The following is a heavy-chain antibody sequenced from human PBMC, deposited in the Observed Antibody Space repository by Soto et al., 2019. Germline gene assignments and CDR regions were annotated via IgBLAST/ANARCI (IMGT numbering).Heavy chain of an antibody. CDR1: GYSISSGYY. CDR2: IYHSGST. CDR3: ARDRNYYDRSGYYYSNWFDP. J-gene: IGHJ5*02. V-gene: IGHV4-38-2*02. D-gene: IGHD3-22*01. Sequence: SETLSLTCAVSGYSISSGYYWGWIRQPPGKGLEWIGSIYHSGSTYYNPSLKSRVTISVDTSKNQFSLKLSSVTAADTAVYYCARDRNYYDRSGYYYSNWFDPWGQGTLVTVSS.